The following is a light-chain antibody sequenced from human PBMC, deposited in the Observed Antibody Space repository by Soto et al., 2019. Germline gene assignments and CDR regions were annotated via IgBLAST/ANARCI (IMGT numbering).Light chain of an antibody. V-gene: IGKV3-15*01. CDR3: QQYNNWPRT. Sequence: EIVMMQSPAPLSVSPGESVTLSCKASQLFSSNLAWYQHKPGQAPRLLIYGVSTRDTGVPDRFSGSASGTECTLTISSLQSEDVAVYYCQQYNNWPRTLGQGTRLEIK. CDR2: GVS. CDR1: QLFSSN. J-gene: IGKJ5*01.